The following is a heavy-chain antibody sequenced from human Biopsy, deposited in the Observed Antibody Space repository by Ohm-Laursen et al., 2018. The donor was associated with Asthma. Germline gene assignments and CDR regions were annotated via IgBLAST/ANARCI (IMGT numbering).Heavy chain of an antibody. J-gene: IGHJ3*01. V-gene: IGHV1-3*04. CDR1: GYNFISFA. Sequence: SVKVYCKASGYNFISFAIHWVRQAPGQRLEWMGWVNTGIGGTKYSQKFQGRVTITRDTSASTAYMELRSLRSEDTATYYCARTYYDFLTGQVKDVFGVWGQGTMVTVSS. CDR3: ARTYYDFLTGQVKDVFGV. CDR2: VNTGIGGT. D-gene: IGHD3-9*01.